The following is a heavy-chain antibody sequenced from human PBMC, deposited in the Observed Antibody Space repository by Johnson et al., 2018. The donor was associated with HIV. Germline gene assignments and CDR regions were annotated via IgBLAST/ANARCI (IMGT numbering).Heavy chain of an antibody. D-gene: IGHD2-8*02. V-gene: IGHV3-30-3*01. CDR1: GFTFSSYA. CDR3: AREPWSHDAFDI. J-gene: IGHJ3*02. CDR2: VSYDGSNK. Sequence: QVQLVESGGGLVQPGGSLRLSCAASGFTFSSYAMSWVRQAPGKGLEWVAVVSYDGSNKYYADSVKGRFTISRDNSKNTMYLQMNSLRAEDTAVYYCAREPWSHDAFDIWGQGTMVTVSS.